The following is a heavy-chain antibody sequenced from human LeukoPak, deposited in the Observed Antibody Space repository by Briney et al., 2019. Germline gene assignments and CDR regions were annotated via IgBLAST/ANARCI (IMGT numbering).Heavy chain of an antibody. CDR1: GFTFSNAW. CDR3: ITSGSSSRGYYYYYYMDV. D-gene: IGHD2-15*01. J-gene: IGHJ6*03. CDR2: IKSKTDGGTT. V-gene: IGHV3-15*01. Sequence: GGSLRLSCAASGFTFSNAWMSWVRQAPGKGLEWVGRIKSKTDGGTTDYAAPVKGRFTISRDDSKNTLYLQMNSLKTEDTAVYYCITSGSSSRGYYYYYYMDVWGKGTTVTVSS.